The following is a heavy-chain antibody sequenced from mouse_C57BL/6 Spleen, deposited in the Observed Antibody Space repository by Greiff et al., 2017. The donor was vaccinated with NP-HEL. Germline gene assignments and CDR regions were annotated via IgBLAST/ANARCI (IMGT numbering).Heavy chain of an antibody. CDR1: GYTFTDYN. Sequence: VQLQQSGPELVKPGASVKIPCKASGYTFTDYNMDWVKQSHGKSLEWIGDINPNNGGTIYNQKFKGKATLTVDKSSSTAYMELRSLTSEDTAVYYCARNGYSNYGLFAYWGQGTLVTVSA. D-gene: IGHD2-5*01. CDR3: ARNGYSNYGLFAY. V-gene: IGHV1-18*01. CDR2: INPNNGGT. J-gene: IGHJ3*01.